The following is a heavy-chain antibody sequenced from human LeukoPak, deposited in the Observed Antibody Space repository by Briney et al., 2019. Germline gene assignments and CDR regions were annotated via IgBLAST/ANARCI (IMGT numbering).Heavy chain of an antibody. D-gene: IGHD2-2*01. CDR1: GYTFTDYY. Sequence: ASVKVSCKTSGYTFTDYYMHWLRQAPGQGVEWMGWINTNDGDTNYAQKFQGRVTMTWDTSMSTAHMEVSRLRYDGTGVYFCARANLLYCSSSACLFDYWGQGTLVTVSS. CDR3: ARANLLYCSSSACLFDY. CDR2: INTNDGDT. V-gene: IGHV1-2*02. J-gene: IGHJ4*02.